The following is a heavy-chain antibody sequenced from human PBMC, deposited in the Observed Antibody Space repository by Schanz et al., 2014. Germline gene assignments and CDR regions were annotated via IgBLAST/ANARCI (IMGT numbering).Heavy chain of an antibody. CDR1: GFTFSSYS. Sequence: EVQLVESGGGLVKPGGSLRLSCAASGFTFSSYSLAWVRQAPGKGLEWVSFISTGRYLYYADSVKGRFTISRDTAKNTVFLQMNNLRAEDTAVYYCAKDFTGSGIFFNSWGQGTLVSVSS. D-gene: IGHD3-10*01. CDR2: ISTGRYL. J-gene: IGHJ5*01. CDR3: AKDFTGSGIFFNS. V-gene: IGHV3-21*02.